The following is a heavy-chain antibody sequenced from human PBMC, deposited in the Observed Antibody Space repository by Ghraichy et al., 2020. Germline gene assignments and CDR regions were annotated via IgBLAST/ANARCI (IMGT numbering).Heavy chain of an antibody. J-gene: IGHJ4*02. D-gene: IGHD3-10*01. Sequence: GGSLRLSCAASGFIFSNYWMMWVRQAPGKGLEWVGIIKTDGSEKYYVDSVKGRFTISRDNAKNSLYLQMNSLRAEDTAVYYCVRARIWSRERDDYWGQGTLVTVSS. CDR3: VRARIWSRERDDY. V-gene: IGHV3-7*01. CDR2: IKTDGSEK. CDR1: GFIFSNYW.